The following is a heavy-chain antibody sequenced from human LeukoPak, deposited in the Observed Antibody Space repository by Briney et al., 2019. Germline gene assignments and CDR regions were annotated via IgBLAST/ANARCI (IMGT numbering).Heavy chain of an antibody. D-gene: IGHD2-21*02. V-gene: IGHV3-15*01. CDR2: IKSKTDGGTT. CDR1: GFTFSNAW. Sequence: PGGSLRLSCAAFGFTFSNAWMSWVRQAPGKGLEWVARIKSKTDGGTTDYAAPVKDRFTISRDDSKNTLYLQMNSLKTEDTAVYYCTTDRHIVVVTAKQFDYWGQGTLVTVSS. CDR3: TTDRHIVVVTAKQFDY. J-gene: IGHJ4*02.